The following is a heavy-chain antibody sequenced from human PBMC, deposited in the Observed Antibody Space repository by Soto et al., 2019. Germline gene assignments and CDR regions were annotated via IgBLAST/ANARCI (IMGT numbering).Heavy chain of an antibody. V-gene: IGHV1-3*01. D-gene: IGHD4-4*01. CDR3: AREGAYSNPIFDY. Sequence: QVQLVQSGAEVKKPGASVKVSCKASGYTFTSYAMHWVRQAPGQRLEWMGWINAGNGITKYSQKFQGRVTITRDTSASTAYMELSSLRSEDTAVYYCAREGAYSNPIFDYWGQGTLVTVSS. CDR2: INAGNGIT. J-gene: IGHJ4*02. CDR1: GYTFTSYA.